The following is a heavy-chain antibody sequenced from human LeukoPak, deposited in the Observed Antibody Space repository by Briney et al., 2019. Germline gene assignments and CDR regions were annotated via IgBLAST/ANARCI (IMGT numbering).Heavy chain of an antibody. D-gene: IGHD2-21*01. V-gene: IGHV3-23*01. Sequence: GGSLRLSCAASGFTFTSYAMNWVRQAPGKGLEWVSSISRSGDSTYYADSVKGRFTISRDNSKNTLYLQMNSLRAEDTAIYYCAKRETLLYCECWGQGTLVTVSS. J-gene: IGHJ4*02. CDR2: ISRSGDST. CDR1: GFTFTSYA. CDR3: AKRETLLYCEC.